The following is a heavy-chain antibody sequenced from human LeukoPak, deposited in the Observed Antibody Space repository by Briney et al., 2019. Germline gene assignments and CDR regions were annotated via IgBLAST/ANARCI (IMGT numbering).Heavy chain of an antibody. V-gene: IGHV3-7*01. CDR1: GFTFSSYW. CDR3: ARGEQLVVN. CDR2: IKQDGSEK. D-gene: IGHD6-6*01. J-gene: IGHJ4*02. Sequence: GGSLRLSCAASGFTFSSYWVSWVRQAPGKGLEWVANIKQDGSEKYYVDSVKGRFTISRDNAKNSLYLQMNSLRAEDTAVYYCARGEQLVVNWGQGTLVTVSS.